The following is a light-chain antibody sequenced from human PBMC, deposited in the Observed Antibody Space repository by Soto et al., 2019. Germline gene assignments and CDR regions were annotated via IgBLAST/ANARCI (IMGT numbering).Light chain of an antibody. CDR1: QSINTW. Sequence: DIQMTQSPSTLSASVGDRVTITCRASQSINTWLAWYQQKPGKAPKLLIYRASTLESGVPSRFSGSGSGTEVTLTISSLQPDDLSTYYCQHYNTYSGTFGPGTKVDI. CDR2: RAS. CDR3: QHYNTYSGT. J-gene: IGKJ3*01. V-gene: IGKV1-5*03.